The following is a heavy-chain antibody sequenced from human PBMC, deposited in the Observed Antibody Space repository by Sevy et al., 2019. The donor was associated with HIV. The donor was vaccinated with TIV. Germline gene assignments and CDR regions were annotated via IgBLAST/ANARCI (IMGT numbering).Heavy chain of an antibody. J-gene: IGHJ6*02. Sequence: SETLSLTCAVYGGSFSGYYWSWIRQSPGKGLEWIGEINHSGSTNYNPSLKSRVTISVDTSKNQFSLKLSSVTAADTAVYYCARVRGNSYYDFWSGLYGMDVWGQGTTVTVSS. CDR2: INHSGST. D-gene: IGHD3-3*01. V-gene: IGHV4-34*01. CDR1: GGSFSGYY. CDR3: ARVRGNSYYDFWSGLYGMDV.